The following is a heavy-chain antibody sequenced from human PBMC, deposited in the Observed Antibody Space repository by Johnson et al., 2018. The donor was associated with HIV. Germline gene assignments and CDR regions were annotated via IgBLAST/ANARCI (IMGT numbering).Heavy chain of an antibody. Sequence: VQLVESGGGLVKPGGSLRLSCAASGFTFSDYYMSWIRQAPGKGLEWVSGINWNGGSTGYADSVKGRFTISRDNAKNSLYLQMNSLRAEDTAFYYCAKDMSYDSSGKPKRAFDIWGQGTMVTVSS. CDR2: INWNGGST. J-gene: IGHJ3*02. D-gene: IGHD3-22*01. CDR1: GFTFSDYY. V-gene: IGHV3-20*04. CDR3: AKDMSYDSSGKPKRAFDI.